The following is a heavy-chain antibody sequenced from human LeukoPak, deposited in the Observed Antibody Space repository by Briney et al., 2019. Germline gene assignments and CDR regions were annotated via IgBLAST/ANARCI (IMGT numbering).Heavy chain of an antibody. V-gene: IGHV4-59*01. D-gene: IGHD6-6*01. J-gene: IGHJ4*02. CDR3: ASGSSSFDY. Sequence: PSETLSLTCTVSGGSISSYYWSWIRQPPGKGLEWIGYIYYSGSTNYNPSLKSRVTISVDTSKNQFSLKLSSVTAADTAVYYRASGSSSFDYWGQGTLVTVSS. CDR1: GGSISSYY. CDR2: IYYSGST.